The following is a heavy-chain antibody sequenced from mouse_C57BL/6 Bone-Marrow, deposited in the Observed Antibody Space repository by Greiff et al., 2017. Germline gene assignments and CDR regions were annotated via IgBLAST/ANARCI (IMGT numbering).Heavy chain of an antibody. V-gene: IGHV1-47*01. J-gene: IGHJ2*01. CDR2: FYPYNDDT. D-gene: IGHD5-1*01. Sequence: QVQLKEPGAELVKPGASVKMSCKASGYTFTTYPIAWMKQNPGKSLEWIGNFYPYNDDTKYTEKFKGKATLTVEKSSNTVYLELSRLTSDDSAVYYCARSSTFLYYFDYWGQGTTLTVSS. CDR1: GYTFTTYP. CDR3: ARSSTFLYYFDY.